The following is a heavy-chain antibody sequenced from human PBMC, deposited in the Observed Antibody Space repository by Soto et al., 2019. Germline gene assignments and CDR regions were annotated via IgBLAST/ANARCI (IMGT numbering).Heavy chain of an antibody. Sequence: QVQLVQSGAEVKKPGSSVKVSCKASGGTFSSYAISWVRQAPGQGLEWMGGIIPIFGTANYAQKFQGRVTITADEAKSTAYMELSSLRTEDTAVYYCARWEDSVLVPAAIHYGMDVWGQGTTVTVSS. CDR1: GGTFSSYA. V-gene: IGHV1-69*12. D-gene: IGHD2-2*01. CDR2: IIPIFGTA. J-gene: IGHJ6*02. CDR3: ARWEDSVLVPAAIHYGMDV.